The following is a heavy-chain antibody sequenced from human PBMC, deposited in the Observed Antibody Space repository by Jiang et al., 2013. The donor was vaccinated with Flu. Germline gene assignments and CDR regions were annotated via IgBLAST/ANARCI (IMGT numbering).Heavy chain of an antibody. V-gene: IGHV1-69-2*01. J-gene: IGHJ6*02. Sequence: SGAEVKKPGSSVKVSCKVSGYTFIDYYLHWVQQAPGKGLEWMGLVDPEDDETIYAKKFQGRVTMTADTSTDTAYMELSSLRSEDTAIYYCATDGTSGYHQRDNYYGMDVWGQGTTVTVSS. CDR2: VDPEDDET. CDR3: ATDGTSGYHQRDNYYGMDV. CDR1: GYTFIDYY. D-gene: IGHD3-22*01.